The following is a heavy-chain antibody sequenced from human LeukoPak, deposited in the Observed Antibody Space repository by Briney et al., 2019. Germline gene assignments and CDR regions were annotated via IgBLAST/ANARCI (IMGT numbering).Heavy chain of an antibody. Sequence: ASVKVSCKASGYTFTGYYMHWVRQAPGQGLERMGWINPNSGGTNYAQKFQGRVTMTRDTSISTAYMELSRLRSDDTAVYYCARILWFGEPGDYWGQGTLVTVSS. CDR3: ARILWFGEPGDY. V-gene: IGHV1-2*02. CDR2: INPNSGGT. CDR1: GYTFTGYY. J-gene: IGHJ4*02. D-gene: IGHD3-10*01.